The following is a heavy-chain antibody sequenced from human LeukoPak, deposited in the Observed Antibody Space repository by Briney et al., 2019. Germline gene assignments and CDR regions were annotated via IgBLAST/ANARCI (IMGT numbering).Heavy chain of an antibody. Sequence: GGSLRLSCVASGFTFSSYWMSWVRQAPERGLEWVADIKQDGSEKYYVDSVKGRFTISRDNAKNSLYLLMNSLRAEDTAVYYCARGDSNYDLYYYYMDVWGKGTTVTVPS. V-gene: IGHV3-7*01. CDR1: GFTFSSYW. J-gene: IGHJ6*03. CDR2: IKQDGSEK. CDR3: ARGDSNYDLYYYYMDV. D-gene: IGHD4-11*01.